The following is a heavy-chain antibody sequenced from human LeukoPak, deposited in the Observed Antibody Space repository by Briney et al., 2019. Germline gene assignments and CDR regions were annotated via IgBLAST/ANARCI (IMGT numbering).Heavy chain of an antibody. CDR1: GFTFSGYP. J-gene: IGHJ4*02. CDR2: ITGSGDYT. V-gene: IGHV3-23*01. D-gene: IGHD3-22*01. CDR3: AKDGLYYDGSAHVYYFDY. Sequence: PGGSLRLSCAASGFTFSGYPMTWVRQAPGKGLEWVSSITGSGDYTYYIDSVKGRFTISRDNSKTILYLQMNSLRGEDTALYYCAKDGLYYDGSAHVYYFDYWGQGTLVAVSS.